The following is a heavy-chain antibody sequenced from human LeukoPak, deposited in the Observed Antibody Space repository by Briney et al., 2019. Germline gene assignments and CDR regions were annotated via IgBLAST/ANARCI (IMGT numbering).Heavy chain of an antibody. D-gene: IGHD5-18*01. CDR2: ISWNSGSI. V-gene: IGHV3-9*01. Sequence: GRSLRLSCAASGFTFDDYAMHWVRQAPGKGLEWVSGISWNSGSIGYADSVKGRFTISRDNAKNSLYLQMNSLRAEDTALYYCAKDNSLDTAMVFDYWGQGTLVTVSS. CDR1: GFTFDDYA. J-gene: IGHJ4*02. CDR3: AKDNSLDTAMVFDY.